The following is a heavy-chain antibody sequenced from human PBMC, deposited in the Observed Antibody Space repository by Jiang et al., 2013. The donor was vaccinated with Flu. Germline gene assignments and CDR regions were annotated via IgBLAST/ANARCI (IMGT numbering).Heavy chain of an antibody. V-gene: IGHV1-46*01. D-gene: IGHD3-10*01. CDR3: ARTYGIGQIDY. Sequence: PGASVKVSCKASGYPFTSYSIHWVRQAPGQGLEWMGMFDPYNGRTNYAQQFQGRVSMTRDTSTTTIYMELSSLRSEDTAVYYCARTYGIGQIDYWGQGTLVTVSS. J-gene: IGHJ4*02. CDR1: GYPFTSYS. CDR2: FDPYNGRT.